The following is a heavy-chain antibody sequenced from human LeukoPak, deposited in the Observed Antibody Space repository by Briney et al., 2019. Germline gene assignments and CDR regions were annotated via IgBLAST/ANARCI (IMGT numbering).Heavy chain of an antibody. Sequence: GGSLRLSCAASGFTFSSYAMHWVRQAPGKGLEYVSAISSNGGSTYYANSVKGRFTISRDNSKNTLYLQMGSLRAEDMAVYYCASGRDFDWLLPPEDVWGKGTTVTVSS. D-gene: IGHD3-9*01. V-gene: IGHV3-64*01. CDR2: ISSNGGST. J-gene: IGHJ6*04. CDR3: ASGRDFDWLLPPEDV. CDR1: GFTFSSYA.